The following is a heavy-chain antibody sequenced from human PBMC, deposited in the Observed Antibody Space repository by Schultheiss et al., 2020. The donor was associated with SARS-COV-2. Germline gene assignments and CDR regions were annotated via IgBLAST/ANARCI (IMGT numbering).Heavy chain of an antibody. CDR3: ARYGPVAMNTGAFDY. D-gene: IGHD6-19*01. J-gene: IGHJ4*02. Sequence: SETLSLTCTVSGGSISSYYWGWIRQPPGKGLEWIGGIYYSGSTYYNPSLKSRVTISVDTSKNQFSLKLSSVTAADTATYYCARYGPVAMNTGAFDYWGQGTLVTVSS. V-gene: IGHV4-39*07. CDR2: IYYSGST. CDR1: GGSISSYY.